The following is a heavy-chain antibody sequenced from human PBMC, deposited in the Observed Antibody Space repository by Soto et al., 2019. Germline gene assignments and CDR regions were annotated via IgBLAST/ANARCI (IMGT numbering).Heavy chain of an antibody. CDR3: ASADIVATIGGSFDF. Sequence: ASVKVSCKASGYTFTSYGISWVRQAPGQGLEWMGWISAYNGNTNYAQKLQGRVTMTEDTSTDTAYMELSSLRSEDTAVYYCASADIVATIGGSFDFWGQRTLDTVSS. CDR2: ISAYNGNT. CDR1: GYTFTSYG. D-gene: IGHD5-12*01. V-gene: IGHV1-18*01. J-gene: IGHJ4*02.